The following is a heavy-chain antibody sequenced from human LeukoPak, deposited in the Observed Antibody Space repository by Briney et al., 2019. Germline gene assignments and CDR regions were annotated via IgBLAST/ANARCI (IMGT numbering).Heavy chain of an antibody. Sequence: GGSLRLSCAASGFTVSNFAMHWVRQVPDKGLEWLGVMSTDGGDKHYADSVTGRFTISRDSSKNTLYLQMNSLRGEDTAVYYCARDDLSVSGSYPYYFDHWGQGTLVTVSS. V-gene: IGHV3-30*04. D-gene: IGHD3-16*02. CDR2: MSTDGGDK. CDR3: ARDDLSVSGSYPYYFDH. J-gene: IGHJ4*02. CDR1: GFTVSNFA.